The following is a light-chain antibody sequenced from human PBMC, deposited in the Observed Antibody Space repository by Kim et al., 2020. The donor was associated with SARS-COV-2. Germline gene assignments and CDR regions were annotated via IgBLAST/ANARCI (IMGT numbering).Light chain of an antibody. CDR1: QRVSS. CDR3: QQHASSPIT. Sequence: EIALTQSPGTLSLSPGERATLSCRASQRVSSIAWYQQKPGQAPRLLIYGAFTRATGIPDRFRGSGSGTDFTLTISRLEPEDFAVYFCQQHASSPITFGQGTRLEIK. CDR2: GAF. J-gene: IGKJ5*01. V-gene: IGKV3-20*01.